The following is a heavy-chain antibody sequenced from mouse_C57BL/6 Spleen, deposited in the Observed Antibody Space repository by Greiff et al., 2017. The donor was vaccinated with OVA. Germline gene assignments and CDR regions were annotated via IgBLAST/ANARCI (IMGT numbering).Heavy chain of an antibody. D-gene: IGHD4-1*01. J-gene: IGHJ2*01. CDR3: TRKLGYFDY. CDR1: GYTFTDYE. V-gene: IGHV1-15*01. Sequence: QVQLKESGAELVRPGASVTLSCKASGYTFTDYEMHWVKQTPVHGLEWIGAIDPETGGTAYNQKFKGKAILTADKSSSTAYMELRSLTSEDSAVYYCTRKLGYFDYWGQGTTLTVSS. CDR2: IDPETGGT.